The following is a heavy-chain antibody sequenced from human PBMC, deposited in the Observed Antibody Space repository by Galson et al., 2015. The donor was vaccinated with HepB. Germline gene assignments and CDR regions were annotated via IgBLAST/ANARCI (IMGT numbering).Heavy chain of an antibody. CDR2: IRVSNGNT. CDR1: GSTFETYG. D-gene: IGHD1-26*01. Sequence: SVTVSCKAVGSTFETYGISWVRQVPGQGLEWMGWIRVSNGNTTYAQKFQDRVTMTADRGTRTAYMEVTSLRSEDTAVYYCARDDLIVGANPDYWGQGTLVIVSS. CDR3: ARDDLIVGANPDY. V-gene: IGHV1-18*01. J-gene: IGHJ4*02.